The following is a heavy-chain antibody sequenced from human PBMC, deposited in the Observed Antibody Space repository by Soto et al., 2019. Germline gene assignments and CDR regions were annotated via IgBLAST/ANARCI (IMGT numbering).Heavy chain of an antibody. D-gene: IGHD3-22*01. V-gene: IGHV4-31*03. CDR3: AREYYYDSSGFDY. CDR2: IYYSGST. CDR1: GGSISSGDYY. J-gene: IGHJ4*02. Sequence: PLSLTCTVSGGSISSGDYYWTWIRQHPQKGLEWIGHIYYSGSTYYNPSLKSRVTVSVDTSKNQFSLKLSSVTAADTAVYYCAREYYYDSSGFDYWGQGTLVTVSS.